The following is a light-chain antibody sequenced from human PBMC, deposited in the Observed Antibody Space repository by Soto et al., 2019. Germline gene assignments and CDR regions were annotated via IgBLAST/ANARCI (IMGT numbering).Light chain of an antibody. CDR1: SSDVGGYNY. V-gene: IGLV2-8*01. Sequence: QSALTQPPSASGSPGQSVTISCTGTSSDVGGYNYVSWYQQHPGKAPKLMIYEVSKRPSGVPDRFPGSKSGNTASLTVSGLQAEDEADYYCSSFPGSNNFEFGGGTKLTVL. CDR3: SSFPGSNNFE. J-gene: IGLJ2*01. CDR2: EVS.